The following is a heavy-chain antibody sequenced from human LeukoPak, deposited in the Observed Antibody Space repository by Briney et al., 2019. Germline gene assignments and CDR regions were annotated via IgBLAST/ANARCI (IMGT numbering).Heavy chain of an antibody. D-gene: IGHD2-21*02. CDR2: ISSSSSYI. Sequence: PGGSLRLSCAASGFTFSSYSMNWVRQAPGKGLEWVSSISSSSSYIYYADSVKGRFTISRDNAKNSLYLQMNSLRAEDTAVYYCARGPHIVVVTTTDYWGQGTLVIVSS. J-gene: IGHJ4*02. CDR3: ARGPHIVVVTTTDY. V-gene: IGHV3-21*01. CDR1: GFTFSSYS.